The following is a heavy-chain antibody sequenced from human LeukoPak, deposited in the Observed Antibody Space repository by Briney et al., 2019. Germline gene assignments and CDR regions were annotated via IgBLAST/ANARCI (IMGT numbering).Heavy chain of an antibody. D-gene: IGHD2-2*01. V-gene: IGHV1-3*01. CDR1: GYTFTSYA. CDR3: ATAQWVHCSSTSCHHNWFDP. J-gene: IGHJ5*02. Sequence: ASVKVSCKASGYTFTSYAMHWVRQAPGQRLEWMGWINAGNGNTKYSQKFQGRVTMTEDTSTDTAYMELSSLRSEDTAVYYCATAQWVHCSSTSCHHNWFDPWGQGTLVTVSS. CDR2: INAGNGNT.